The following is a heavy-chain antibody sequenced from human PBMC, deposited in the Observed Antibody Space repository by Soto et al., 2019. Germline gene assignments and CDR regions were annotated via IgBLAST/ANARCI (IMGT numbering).Heavy chain of an antibody. CDR1: GFTFTSSA. D-gene: IGHD6-13*01. CDR3: AAAPHSSSWTHSYYYYMDV. V-gene: IGHV1-58*01. J-gene: IGHJ6*03. Sequence: SVKVSCKASGFTFTSSAVQWVRQARGRRLDWIGWIVVGSGNTNYAQKFQERVTITRDMSTSTAYMELSSLRSEDTAVYYCAAAPHSSSWTHSYYYYMDVWGKGTKVTVSS. CDR2: IVVGSGNT.